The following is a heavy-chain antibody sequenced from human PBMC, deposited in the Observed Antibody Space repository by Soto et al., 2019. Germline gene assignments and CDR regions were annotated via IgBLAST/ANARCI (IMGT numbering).Heavy chain of an antibody. D-gene: IGHD3-22*01. V-gene: IGHV4-31*03. Sequence: PSETLSLTCTVSGGSISSGGYYWSWIRQHPGKGLEWIGYIYYSGSTYYNPSLKSRVTISVDTSKNQFSLKLSSVTAADTAVYYCARADYYDSSGYGARGQGTLVTVSS. CDR3: ARADYYDSSGYGA. CDR1: GGSISSGGYY. CDR2: IYYSGST. J-gene: IGHJ1*01.